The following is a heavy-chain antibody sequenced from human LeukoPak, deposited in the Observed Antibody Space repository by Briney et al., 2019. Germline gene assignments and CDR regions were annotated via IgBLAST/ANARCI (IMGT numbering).Heavy chain of an antibody. Sequence: ASVKVSCKASGGTFTSYDINWVRQATGQGLEWMGWMNPNSGNTGYAQKFQGRVTMTRDTSISTAYMELSRLRSDDTAVYYCARATKKDYDILTGLLDYWGQGTLVTVSS. D-gene: IGHD3-9*01. V-gene: IGHV1-8*01. CDR2: MNPNSGNT. J-gene: IGHJ4*02. CDR3: ARATKKDYDILTGLLDY. CDR1: GGTFTSYD.